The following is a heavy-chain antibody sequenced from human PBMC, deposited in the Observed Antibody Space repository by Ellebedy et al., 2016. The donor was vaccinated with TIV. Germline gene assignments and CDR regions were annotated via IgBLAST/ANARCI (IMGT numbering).Heavy chain of an antibody. Sequence: MPSETLSLTCTVSGGSISSGGYYWSWIRQHPGKGLEWIGYIYYSGSTYYNPSLKSRVTISVVTSKNQFSLKLSSVTAADTAVYYCARGEHIVPTTFDYWGQGTLVTVSS. CDR1: GGSISSGGYY. D-gene: IGHD5-12*01. CDR2: IYYSGST. CDR3: ARGEHIVPTTFDY. V-gene: IGHV4-31*03. J-gene: IGHJ4*02.